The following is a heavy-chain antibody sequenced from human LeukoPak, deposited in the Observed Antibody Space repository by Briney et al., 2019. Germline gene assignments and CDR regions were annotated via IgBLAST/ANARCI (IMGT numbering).Heavy chain of an antibody. Sequence: GASVKVSCKASGYTFTGYYMHWVRQAPGQGLEWMGWINPNSGGTNYAQKFQGRVTMTRDTSISTAYMELSRLRSDDTAVYYCAREVAAAGKYNWFDPWGQGTLVTVSS. D-gene: IGHD6-13*01. V-gene: IGHV1-2*02. CDR2: INPNSGGT. J-gene: IGHJ5*02. CDR3: AREVAAAGKYNWFDP. CDR1: GYTFTGYY.